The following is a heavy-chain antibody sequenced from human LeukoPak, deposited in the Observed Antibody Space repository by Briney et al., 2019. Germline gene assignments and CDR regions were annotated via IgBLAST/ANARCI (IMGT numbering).Heavy chain of an antibody. V-gene: IGHV3-7*03. D-gene: IGHD2-2*01. CDR3: SGRDSSRSPRAY. CDR2: IKPDGSER. CDR1: GLTFADFW. Sequence: GGSLRLSCAASGLTFADFWMNWVRLAPGRGLEWLANIKPDGSERYYVDSVKGRFAISRDNAKNEVYLEMNSVRAEDTGVYYCSGRDSSRSPRAYWGQGTLVSVSS. J-gene: IGHJ4*02.